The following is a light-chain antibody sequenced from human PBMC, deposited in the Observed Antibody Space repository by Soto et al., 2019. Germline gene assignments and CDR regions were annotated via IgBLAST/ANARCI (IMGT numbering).Light chain of an antibody. CDR3: QQYNDLPLYT. CDR1: QSVNSN. CDR2: GAF. Sequence: IVMTQSPTIVSVSPEERATLSCRARQSVNSNLAWYQQKPGQAPRLLISGAFSRAPGIASRFSGSGSGTNFTLSISGLQSGDCAVYFCQQYNDLPLYTLGQGTKLEIK. V-gene: IGKV3-15*01. J-gene: IGKJ2*01.